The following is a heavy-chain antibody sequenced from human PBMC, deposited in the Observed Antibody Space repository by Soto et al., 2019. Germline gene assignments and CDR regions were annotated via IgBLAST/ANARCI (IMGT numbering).Heavy chain of an antibody. V-gene: IGHV1-69*13. Sequence: SVKVSCKASGGTFSSYAISWVRQAPGQGLEWMGGIIPIFGTANYAQKFQGRVTITADESTSTAYMELSSLRSEDTAVYYCARESLMHSSGPRRAFDIWGQGTMVTVSS. CDR3: ARESLMHSSGPRRAFDI. J-gene: IGHJ3*02. CDR2: IIPIFGTA. D-gene: IGHD3-22*01. CDR1: GGTFSSYA.